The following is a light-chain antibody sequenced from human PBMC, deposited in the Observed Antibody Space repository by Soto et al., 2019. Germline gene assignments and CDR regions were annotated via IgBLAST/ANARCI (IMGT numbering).Light chain of an antibody. Sequence: QSALTQPPSASGSPGQSVTISCTGTSSDVGGYKYVSWYQQHPGKAPKLMIFEVNKRPSGVPDRFSGSKSGNTASLTVSGLQDEDEAHYYCSSYAGINNLGVFRTGTKLTVL. CDR2: EVN. CDR3: SSYAGINNLGV. J-gene: IGLJ1*01. V-gene: IGLV2-8*01. CDR1: SSDVGGYKY.